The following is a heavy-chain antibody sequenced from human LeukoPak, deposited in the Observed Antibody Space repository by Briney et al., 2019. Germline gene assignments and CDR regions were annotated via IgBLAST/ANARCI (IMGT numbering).Heavy chain of an antibody. J-gene: IGHJ4*02. CDR2: INSDGSST. V-gene: IGHV3-74*01. Sequence: PGGSLRLSCAASGFTFSSYWMHWVRQAPGKGLVWVSRINSDGSSTSYADSVKGRFTISRDNAENTLYLQMNSLRAEDTAVYYCARVLPGSNRQLDYWGQGTLATVSS. CDR3: ARVLPGSNRQLDY. CDR1: GFTFSSYW. D-gene: IGHD3-9*01.